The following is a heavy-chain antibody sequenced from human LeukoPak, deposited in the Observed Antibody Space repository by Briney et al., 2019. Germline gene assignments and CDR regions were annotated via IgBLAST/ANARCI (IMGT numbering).Heavy chain of an antibody. V-gene: IGHV3-23*01. CDR2: ISGSGGST. CDR3: AKDLGSGWSPYYFDY. Sequence: GGSLRLSCAPSGFPFSSYAMSWVRQAPGKGLGWVSAISGSGGSTYYADSVKGRSTISRDNSKNTLYLQMNSLRAEDTAVYYCAKDLGSGWSPYYFDYWGQGTLVTVSS. J-gene: IGHJ4*02. CDR1: GFPFSSYA. D-gene: IGHD6-19*01.